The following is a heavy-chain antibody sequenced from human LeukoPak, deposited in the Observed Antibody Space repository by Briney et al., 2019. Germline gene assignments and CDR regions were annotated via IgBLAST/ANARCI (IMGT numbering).Heavy chain of an antibody. J-gene: IGHJ3*02. D-gene: IGHD5-18*01. CDR3: ARRGYSYGIDGLDM. V-gene: IGHV3-30*02. CDR2: IRYDGTNK. CDR1: GFTFSNHG. Sequence: GGSLRLSCKASGFTFSNHGIHWVRQAPGKGLDWVAFIRYDGTNKFYADSVKGRFTISRDNSKNTAYLQMNSLSSEDTAVYYCARRGYSYGIDGLDMWGQGTMVTVSS.